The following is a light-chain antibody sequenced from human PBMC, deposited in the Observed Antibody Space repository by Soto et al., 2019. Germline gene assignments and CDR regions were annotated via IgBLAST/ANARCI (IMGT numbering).Light chain of an antibody. CDR1: SSDVGGYSY. Sequence: SALTQPRSVSGSPGQSVAISCTGTSSDVGGYSYVSWYQQHPGKAPKLLISDVSKRPSGVPDRFSGSKFGNTASLTISGLQAEDEADYYCCSYAGAFIYVFGSGTKVTV. V-gene: IGLV2-11*01. CDR3: CSYAGAFIYV. J-gene: IGLJ1*01. CDR2: DVS.